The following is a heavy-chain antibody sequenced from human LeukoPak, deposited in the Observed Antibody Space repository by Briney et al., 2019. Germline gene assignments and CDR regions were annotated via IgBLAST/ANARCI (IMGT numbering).Heavy chain of an antibody. CDR1: GYTFTSYG. J-gene: IGHJ4*02. Sequence: GASVKVSCKASGYTFTSYGISWVRQAPGQGLEWMGWISAYNGNTNYAQKLQGRVTMTTDTSTSTAYMELRSLRSDDTAVYYCARVIEAAAGTGDFDYWGQGTLVTVSS. V-gene: IGHV1-18*01. CDR3: ARVIEAAAGTGDFDY. D-gene: IGHD6-13*01. CDR2: ISAYNGNT.